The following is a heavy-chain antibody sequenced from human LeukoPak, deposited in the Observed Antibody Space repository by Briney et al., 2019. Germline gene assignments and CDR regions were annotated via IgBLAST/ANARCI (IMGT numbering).Heavy chain of an antibody. CDR3: ARHRDVAFDY. Sequence: GESLKISCKGSGYSFTNYWIGWVRQMPGKGLEWMGIIYPGDSDTRYGPSYQGQVTISADKSISTAYLQWSSLKASDTAMYYCARHRDVAFDYWGQGTLVTVSS. V-gene: IGHV5-51*01. CDR2: IYPGDSDT. J-gene: IGHJ4*02. D-gene: IGHD5-24*01. CDR1: GYSFTNYW.